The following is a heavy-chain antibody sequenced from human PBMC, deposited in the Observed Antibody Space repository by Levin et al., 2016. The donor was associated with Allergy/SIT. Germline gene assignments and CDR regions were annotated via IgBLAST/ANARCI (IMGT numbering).Heavy chain of an antibody. J-gene: IGHJ6*02. CDR3: ARAGGGSWYLYYYYGMDV. V-gene: IGHV4-31*02. D-gene: IGHD6-13*01. Sequence: WIRQPPGKGLEWIGYIYYSGSTYYNPSLKSRVTISVDTSKNQFSLKLSSVTAADTAVYYCARAGGGSWYLYYYYGMDVWGQGTTVTVSS. CDR2: IYYSGST.